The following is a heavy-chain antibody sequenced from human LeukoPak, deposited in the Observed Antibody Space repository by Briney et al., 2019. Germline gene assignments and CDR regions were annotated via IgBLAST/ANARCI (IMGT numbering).Heavy chain of an antibody. J-gene: IGHJ4*02. CDR1: GFTFSSYW. CDR2: INQDGTEK. Sequence: PGGSLRLSCAASGFTFSSYWMSWVRQAPGEGLEWVAKINQDGTEKAYVDSVRGRFTISRDNAKNSLFLQMNSLKTEDTAVYYCTTDPDGDYASDYWGQGTLVTVSS. D-gene: IGHD4-17*01. V-gene: IGHV3-7*03. CDR3: TTDPDGDYASDY.